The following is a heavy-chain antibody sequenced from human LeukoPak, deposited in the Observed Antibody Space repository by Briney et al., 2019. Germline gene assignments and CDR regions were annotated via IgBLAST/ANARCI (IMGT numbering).Heavy chain of an antibody. CDR1: GFTFCGSA. V-gene: IGHV3-73*01. D-gene: IGHD4-23*01. CDR2: IRSKANSYAT. Sequence: PGGSLRLSCAASGFTFCGSAMHWVRQASGKGLEWVGRIRSKANSYATAYAASVKGRFTISRDDSKNTAYLQMNSLKTEDTAVYYCTSGPGGQGVYWGQGTLVTVSS. J-gene: IGHJ4*02. CDR3: TSGPGGQGVY.